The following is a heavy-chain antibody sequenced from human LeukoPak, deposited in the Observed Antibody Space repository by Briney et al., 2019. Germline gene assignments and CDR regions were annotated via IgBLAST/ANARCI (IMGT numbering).Heavy chain of an antibody. D-gene: IGHD3-3*01. J-gene: IGHJ6*03. Sequence: GGSLRLSCAASGFTFSSYAMSWVRQAPGKGLEWVSAISGSGGSTYYADSVKGRFTISRDNSKNTLYLQMNSLRAEDTAVYYCVKESTDFWSGYYVYYYYYYMDVWGKGTTVTVSS. CDR3: VKESTDFWSGYYVYYYYYYMDV. V-gene: IGHV3-23*01. CDR1: GFTFSSYA. CDR2: ISGSGGST.